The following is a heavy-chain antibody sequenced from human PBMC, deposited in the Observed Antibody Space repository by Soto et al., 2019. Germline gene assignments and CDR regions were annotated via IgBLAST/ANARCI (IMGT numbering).Heavy chain of an antibody. D-gene: IGHD3-10*01. Sequence: QVQLQESGPGLVKPSGTLSLTCAVSGGSISSSNWWNWVRQPPGKGLEWIGEIYHSGSTNYNPSLKRRVTISADKSKNQFSLKLRSVTAADTAVYYCARDKARYYYGSGSSTLFHYWGQGTLVTVSS. V-gene: IGHV4-4*02. J-gene: IGHJ4*02. CDR1: GGSISSSNW. CDR3: ARDKARYYYGSGSSTLFHY. CDR2: IYHSGST.